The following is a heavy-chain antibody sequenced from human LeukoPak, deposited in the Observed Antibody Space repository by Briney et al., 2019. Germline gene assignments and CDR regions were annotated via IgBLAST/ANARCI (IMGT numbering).Heavy chain of an antibody. D-gene: IGHD2-2*01. CDR1: GFTFSSYW. V-gene: IGHV3-7*03. J-gene: IGHJ4*02. Sequence: GGSLRLSCAASGFTFSSYWMTWVRQTPGKGLEWVANIKKDGSEINYVDSVKGRFTISRDNANNSLYLQMNSLRAEDTAVYYCAKGRGVVVPAAFDYWGQGTLVTVSS. CDR2: IKKDGSEI. CDR3: AKGRGVVVPAAFDY.